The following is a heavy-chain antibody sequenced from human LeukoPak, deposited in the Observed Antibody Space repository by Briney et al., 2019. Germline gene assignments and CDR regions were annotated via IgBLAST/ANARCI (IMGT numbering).Heavy chain of an antibody. CDR1: GGTFSSYA. D-gene: IGHD1-7*01. CDR2: IIPIFGTA. V-gene: IGHV1-69*05. J-gene: IGHJ4*02. Sequence: ASVKVSCKASGGTFSSYAISWVRQAPGQGLEWMGGIIPIFGTANYAQKFQGRVTITTDESTSTAYMELSSLRSEDTAVYYCARGLSRYNWHYDLDYWGQGTLVTVSS. CDR3: ARGLSRYNWHYDLDY.